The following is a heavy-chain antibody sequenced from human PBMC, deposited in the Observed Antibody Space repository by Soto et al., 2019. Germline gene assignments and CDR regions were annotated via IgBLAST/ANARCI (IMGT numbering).Heavy chain of an antibody. Sequence: GGSLRLSCAASGFTFSSYSMNWVRQAPGKGLEWVSSISSSSSYIYYADSVKGRFTISRDNAKNSLYLQMNSLRAEDTAVYYCARDRATYRITGTGHYYYGMDVWRQGTTVTVSS. CDR2: ISSSSSYI. D-gene: IGHD1-20*01. CDR1: GFTFSSYS. J-gene: IGHJ6*02. V-gene: IGHV3-21*01. CDR3: ARDRATYRITGTGHYYYGMDV.